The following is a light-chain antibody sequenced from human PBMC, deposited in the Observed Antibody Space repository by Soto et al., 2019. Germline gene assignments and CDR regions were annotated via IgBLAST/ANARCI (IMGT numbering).Light chain of an antibody. CDR2: GAS. CDR3: QQYNVWPRT. J-gene: IGKJ1*01. Sequence: EIVMTQSPGTLSVSPGERATLSCRASQSVSNDLAWIQQRPGQPPRLLIYGASTRATGIPARFSGSGSGTEFTLTISSLQPEDFAVYSFQQYNVWPRTFGQGTKVEIK. V-gene: IGKV3-15*01. CDR1: QSVSND.